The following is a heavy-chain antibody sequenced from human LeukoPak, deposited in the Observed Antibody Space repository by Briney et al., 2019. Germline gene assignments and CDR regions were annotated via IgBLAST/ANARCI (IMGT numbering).Heavy chain of an antibody. V-gene: IGHV3-23*01. CDR3: AKLPSSSWYY. CDR2: ISGSGGST. D-gene: IGHD6-13*01. Sequence: GGPLRLSCAASGFTFSSYAMRWVRQAPGKGLEGVSAISGSGGSTYYADSVKGRFTISRDNSKNTLYLQMNSLRAKDTAVYYCAKLPSSSWYYWGQGTLVTVSS. J-gene: IGHJ4*02. CDR1: GFTFSSYA.